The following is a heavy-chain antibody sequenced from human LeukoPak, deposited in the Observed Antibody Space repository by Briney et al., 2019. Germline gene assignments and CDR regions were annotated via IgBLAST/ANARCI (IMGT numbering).Heavy chain of an antibody. D-gene: IGHD2-21*01. CDR2: INPNSGVA. V-gene: IGHV1-2*06. CDR3: ARSYSYGYFDY. J-gene: IGHJ4*02. Sequence: ASVKVSCKASGYTFTGYYMHWVRQAPGQGFEWMGRINPNSGVANYAQKFQGRVAMTRDTSTSTAYMELNRLRSDDTAVYYCARSYSYGYFDYWGQGTLVTVSS. CDR1: GYTFTGYY.